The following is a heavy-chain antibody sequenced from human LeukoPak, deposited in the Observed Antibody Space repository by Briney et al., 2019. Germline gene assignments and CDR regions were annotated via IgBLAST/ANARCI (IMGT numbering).Heavy chain of an antibody. D-gene: IGHD1-26*01. CDR2: INPNSGGT. CDR3: ARAGHSGSLP. V-gene: IGHV1-2*02. J-gene: IGHJ5*02. CDR1: GYTFTGYY. Sequence: ASVTVTCKVSGYTFTGYYMHWVRQAPGQGLEWMGWINPNSGGTNYAQDFHGRVTMTRDTSISTAYMELSRLRSDDTAVYYCARAGHSGSLPWGKETLVSVSS.